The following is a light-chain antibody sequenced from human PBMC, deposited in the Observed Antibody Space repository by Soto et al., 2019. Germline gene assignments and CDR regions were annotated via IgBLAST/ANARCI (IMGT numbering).Light chain of an antibody. CDR3: QQYGSSPTWT. CDR1: QSVRSN. V-gene: IGKV3-20*01. CDR2: GTS. Sequence: EVVMTQSPATLSVSPGERVPLSWRASQSVRSNLAWYQQKPGQAPRLLIYGTSNRATGIPDRFSGSGSGTDFTLTISRLEPEDFAVYYCQQYGSSPTWTFGQGTKV. J-gene: IGKJ1*01.